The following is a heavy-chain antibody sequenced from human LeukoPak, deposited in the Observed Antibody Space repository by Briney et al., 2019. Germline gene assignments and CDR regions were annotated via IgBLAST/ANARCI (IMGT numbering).Heavy chain of an antibody. CDR2: ISYDGSNK. V-gene: IGHV3-30-3*01. CDR1: GFTFSSYA. Sequence: GGSLRLSCAASGFTFSSYAMHWVRQAPGKGLEWVAVISYDGSNKYYADSVKGRFTISRDNSKNTLYLQMNSLRAEDTAVYYCARDGEQLNHLFDYWGQGTLVTVSS. CDR3: ARDGEQLNHLFDY. D-gene: IGHD6-6*01. J-gene: IGHJ4*02.